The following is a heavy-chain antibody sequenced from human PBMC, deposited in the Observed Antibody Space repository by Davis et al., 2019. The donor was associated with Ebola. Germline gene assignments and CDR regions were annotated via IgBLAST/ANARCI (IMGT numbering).Heavy chain of an antibody. J-gene: IGHJ6*02. V-gene: IGHV1-18*04. Sequence: AASVKVSCKASGYTFTSYGISWVRQAPGQGLEWMGWISAYNGSTNYAQKLQGRVTMTTDTSTSTAYMELRSLRSDDTAVYYCAREGHIVLVPAAMVGYYGMDVWGQGTTVTVSS. CDR1: GYTFTSYG. CDR2: ISAYNGST. D-gene: IGHD2-2*01. CDR3: AREGHIVLVPAAMVGYYGMDV.